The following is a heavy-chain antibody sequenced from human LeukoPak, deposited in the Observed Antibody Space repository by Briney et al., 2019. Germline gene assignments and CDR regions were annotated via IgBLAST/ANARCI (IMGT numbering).Heavy chain of an antibody. CDR2: IHYRGTT. CDR3: ASPSPGFDP. V-gene: IGHV4-59*13. Sequence: SETLSLTCSVSGASINSYYWNWIRQSPGKGLEWLGNIHYRGTTNYNPSLKSRVTLSLDSSKSQFALKVTSVTAADTAVYYCASPSPGFDPWGQGTLVTVSS. CDR1: GASINSYY. J-gene: IGHJ5*02.